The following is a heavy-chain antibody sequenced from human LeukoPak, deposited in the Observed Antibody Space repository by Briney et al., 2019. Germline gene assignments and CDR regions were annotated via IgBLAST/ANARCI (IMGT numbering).Heavy chain of an antibody. CDR1: GFTFSDYY. D-gene: IGHD4-17*01. Sequence: PGGSLRLSCAASGFTFSDYYMSWIRQAPGKGLEWVSYISSSGSTIYYADSVKGRFTISRDNAKNSLYLQMNSLRAEDTAVYYCAREDYDSFQLHYASDIWGQGTMVTASS. V-gene: IGHV3-11*01. CDR3: AREDYDSFQLHYASDI. J-gene: IGHJ3*02. CDR2: ISSSGSTI.